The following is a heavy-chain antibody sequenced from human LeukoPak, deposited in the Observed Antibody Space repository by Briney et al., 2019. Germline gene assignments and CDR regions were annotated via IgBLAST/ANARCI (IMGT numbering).Heavy chain of an antibody. CDR1: GGSISSSSYY. Sequence: SETLSLTCTVSGGSISSSSYYWGWIRQPPGKGLEWIGSIYYSGSTNYNPSLKSRVTISVDTSKNQFSLKLSSVTAADTAVYYCARAGGYSGYDLDYWGQGTLVTVSS. D-gene: IGHD5-12*01. CDR3: ARAGGYSGYDLDY. V-gene: IGHV4-39*07. CDR2: IYYSGST. J-gene: IGHJ4*02.